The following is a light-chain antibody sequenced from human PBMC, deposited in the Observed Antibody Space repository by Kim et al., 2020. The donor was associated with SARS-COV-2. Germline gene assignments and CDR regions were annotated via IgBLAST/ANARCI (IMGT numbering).Light chain of an antibody. V-gene: IGLV2-14*03. CDR1: SSDVGGYDF. J-gene: IGLJ2*01. CDR2: GVS. Sequence: QSITISPTGTSSDVGGYDFVSWYQQHPGKAPNPMIYGVSNRPAAVSNRFSGSKSGNTASLTISGLQAEDEADYYCGSYTSSYTLVFGGGTQMTVL. CDR3: GSYTSSYTLV.